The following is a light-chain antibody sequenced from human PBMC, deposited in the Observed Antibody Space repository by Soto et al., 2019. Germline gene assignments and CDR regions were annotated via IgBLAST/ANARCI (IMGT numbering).Light chain of an antibody. CDR1: QSLLHSNGYNS. CDR3: MQPLQSWT. V-gene: IGKV2-28*01. J-gene: IGKJ1*01. CDR2: FGS. Sequence: DIVMVQFPLSPPVTNEKPASISCRSSQSLLHSNGYNSWDWFLQKPGQSPQLLIDFGSSRASGVPDRFSGSGSGTDFTLNIIRVEAEDIGVYSCMQPLQSWTFGQVAMV.